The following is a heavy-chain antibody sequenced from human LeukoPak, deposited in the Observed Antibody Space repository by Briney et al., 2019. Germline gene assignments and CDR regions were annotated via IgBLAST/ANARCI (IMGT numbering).Heavy chain of an antibody. D-gene: IGHD3-22*01. J-gene: IGHJ6*03. CDR3: ASSTYYYDSSGYQARGYYYYYMDV. V-gene: IGHV4-59*01. CDR1: GGSISRYY. CDR2: IYYSGST. Sequence: PSETLSLICTDSGGSISRYYWSWIRQPPGKGLEWIGYIYYSGSTNYNPSLKSRVTISVDTSKNQFSLKLSSVTAADTAVYYCASSTYYYDSSGYQARGYYYYYMDVWGKGTTVTVSS.